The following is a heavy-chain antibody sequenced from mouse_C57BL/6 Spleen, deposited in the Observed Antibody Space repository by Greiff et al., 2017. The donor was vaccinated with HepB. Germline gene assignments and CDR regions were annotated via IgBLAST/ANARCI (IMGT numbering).Heavy chain of an antibody. V-gene: IGHV5-17*01. CDR1: GFTFSDYG. CDR2: ISSGSSTI. D-gene: IGHD1-1*01. J-gene: IGHJ4*01. Sequence: VKLVESGGGLVKPGGSLKLSCAASGFTFSDYGMHWVRQAPEKGLEWVAYISSGSSTIYYADTVKGRFTISRDNAKNTLFLQMTSLRSEDTAMYYCSTFPYYYGSSYDYAMDYWGQGTSVTVSS. CDR3: STFPYYYGSSYDYAMDY.